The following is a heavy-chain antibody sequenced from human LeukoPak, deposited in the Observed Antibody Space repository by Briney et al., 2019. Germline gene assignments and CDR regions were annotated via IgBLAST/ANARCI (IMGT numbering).Heavy chain of an antibody. V-gene: IGHV1-2*06. J-gene: IGHJ4*02. CDR3: ARDLRPANL. CDR1: GYTLTEHF. CDR2: IHPASANT. D-gene: IGHD1-7*01. Sequence: ASVKVSCKASGYTLTEHFIHWVRQAPGQGLQYMGRIHPASANTVYAQMFHGRVTLTRDTPATTTYMELSGLRSDDTAVYYCARDLRPANLWGQGTLVTVSS.